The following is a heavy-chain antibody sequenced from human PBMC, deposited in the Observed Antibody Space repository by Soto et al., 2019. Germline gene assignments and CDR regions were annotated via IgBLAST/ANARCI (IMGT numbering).Heavy chain of an antibody. CDR2: IKGDGRST. V-gene: IGHV3-74*01. J-gene: IGHJ6*02. Sequence: EVQLVESGGGLVQPVGSQRLSCVASGFIFSNYWMYWVRQAAGKGPVWVSRIKGDGRSTSYAESVRGRFTISRDNTKNTLYLEMNSLRAEDTAVYYCARGPLDTRYYSGMDVWGQGTTVSVSS. D-gene: IGHD3-3*01. CDR1: GFIFSNYW. CDR3: ARGPLDTRYYSGMDV.